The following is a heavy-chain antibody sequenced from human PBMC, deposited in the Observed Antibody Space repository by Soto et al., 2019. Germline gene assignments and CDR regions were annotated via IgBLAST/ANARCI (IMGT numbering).Heavy chain of an antibody. Sequence: ASVKVSCKASGFTFTSSAMQWVRQARGQRLEWIGWIVVGSGNTNYAQKFQERVTITRDMSTSTAYMELSSLRSEDTAVYYCAARSLLGYCSGGSCYPRSGFDYWGQGTLVTVSS. CDR3: AARSLLGYCSGGSCYPRSGFDY. V-gene: IGHV1-58*02. CDR1: GFTFTSSA. CDR2: IVVGSGNT. J-gene: IGHJ4*02. D-gene: IGHD2-15*01.